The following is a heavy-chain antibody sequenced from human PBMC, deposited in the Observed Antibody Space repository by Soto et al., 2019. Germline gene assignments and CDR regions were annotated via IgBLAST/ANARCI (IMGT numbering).Heavy chain of an antibody. J-gene: IGHJ5*02. D-gene: IGHD3-3*01. Sequence: QVQLVQSGAEVKKPGASVKVSCKASGYTFTSYGISWVRQDPGQGLEWMGWISAYNGNTNYAQKLQGRVTMTTDTSTSKAYMELRSLRSDDTAVYYCARGLYYDFWSDKGGGWFDLWGQGTLVTVSS. CDR2: ISAYNGNT. CDR1: GYTFTSYG. CDR3: ARGLYYDFWSDKGGGWFDL. V-gene: IGHV1-18*01.